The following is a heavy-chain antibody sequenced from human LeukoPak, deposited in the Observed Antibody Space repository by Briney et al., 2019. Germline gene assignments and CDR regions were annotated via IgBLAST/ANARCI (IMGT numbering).Heavy chain of an antibody. J-gene: IGHJ4*02. CDR3: AKANTDILVVPAAWSDY. V-gene: IGHV4-59*01. CDR2: IHYTGST. D-gene: IGHD2-2*01. Sequence: PSETLSLTCTVSGGSINSYYWSWIRQPPGKGLDCIGYIHYTGSTNYNPSLKSRVTISVDTSKNQFPLKLSSVTAADTAIYYCAKANTDILVVPAAWSDYWGQGTLVTVSS. CDR1: GGSINSYY.